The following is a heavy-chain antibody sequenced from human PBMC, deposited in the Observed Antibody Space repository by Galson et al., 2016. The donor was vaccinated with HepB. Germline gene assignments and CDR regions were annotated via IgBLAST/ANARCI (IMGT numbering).Heavy chain of an antibody. CDR3: ARNRLVSNGGTPFDY. CDR1: GFSVSSYPMC. Sequence: PALVKPTQTLTLTCTFSGFSVSSYPMCVSWIRQPPGKALEWLALIDWDDDKCYSTSLKTRLTISRDTSKNQVVLTMTSMDPADTATYYCARNRLVSNGGTPFDYWGQGSLVTVSS. V-gene: IGHV2-70*01. CDR2: IDWDDDK. D-gene: IGHD2-8*01. J-gene: IGHJ4*02.